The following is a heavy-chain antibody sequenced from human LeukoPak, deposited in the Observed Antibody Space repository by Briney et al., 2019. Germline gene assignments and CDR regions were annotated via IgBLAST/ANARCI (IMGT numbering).Heavy chain of an antibody. CDR2: INPNSGGT. CDR1: GYTFTGYY. J-gene: IGHJ4*02. CDR3: ATVSGFGDYDY. Sequence: ASVKVSCKASGYTFTGYYMHWVRQAPGQGLEWMGWINPNSGGTNYAQKFQGRVTMTRDTSISTAYMELGRLRSEDTAVYYCATVSGFGDYDYWGQGTLVTVSS. D-gene: IGHD4-17*01. V-gene: IGHV1-2*02.